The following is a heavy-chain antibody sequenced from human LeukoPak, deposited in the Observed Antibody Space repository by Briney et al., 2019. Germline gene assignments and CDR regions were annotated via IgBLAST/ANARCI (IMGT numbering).Heavy chain of an antibody. V-gene: IGHV4-31*03. Sequence: SETLSLTCTVSGGSTNSADYYWSWIRQHPGKGLEWLGYIYYSGSRYYNPSLKSRVSISIDTSKNQFSLNLSSVTAADTAVYYCARDLGGDGFNLRNWFDPWGQGTLVTVSS. CDR1: GGSTNSADYY. D-gene: IGHD5-24*01. CDR2: IYYSGSR. CDR3: ARDLGGDGFNLRNWFDP. J-gene: IGHJ5*02.